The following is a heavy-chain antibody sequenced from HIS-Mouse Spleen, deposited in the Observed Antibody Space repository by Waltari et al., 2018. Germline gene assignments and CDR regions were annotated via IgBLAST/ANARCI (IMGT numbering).Heavy chain of an antibody. CDR3: AKDRGSPLYFDY. D-gene: IGHD1-26*01. V-gene: IGHV3-30*18. Sequence: QVQLVESGGGVVQPGRSLRLSCAAAGFTFSSLGLHWVRQDPGKGLEWVAVISYDGSNKYYADSVKGRFTISRDNSKNTLYLQMNSLRAEDTAVYYCAKDRGSPLYFDYWGQGTLVTVSS. CDR1: GFTFSSLG. J-gene: IGHJ4*02. CDR2: ISYDGSNK.